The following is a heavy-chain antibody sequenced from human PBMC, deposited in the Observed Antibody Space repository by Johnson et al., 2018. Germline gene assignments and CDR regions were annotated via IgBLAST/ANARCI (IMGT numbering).Heavy chain of an antibody. CDR2: ISYDGSNK. V-gene: IGHV3-30-3*01. D-gene: IGHD5-24*01. CDR3: PRDGEEGWLQFGGAFEI. J-gene: IGHJ3*02. Sequence: QVQLVESGGGVVQPGRSLRLSCAASGFIFSSYAMHWVRQAPGKGLEWVAVISYDGSNKYYADSVKGRFTISRDNSKNTLYLQMNSLGGEDTAVFYCPRDGEEGWLQFGGAFEIWGQGTMVTVSS. CDR1: GFIFSSYA.